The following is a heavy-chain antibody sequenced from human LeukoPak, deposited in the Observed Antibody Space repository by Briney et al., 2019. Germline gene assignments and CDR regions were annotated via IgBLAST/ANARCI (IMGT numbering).Heavy chain of an antibody. CDR3: ASLDDYGDKLDY. Sequence: SETLSLTCTVSGGSISSSSYYWGWIRQPPGKGLEWIGSIYYSGSTYYNPSLKSRVTISVDTSKNQFSLKLSSVTAADTAVYYCASLDDYGDKLDYWGQGTLVTVSS. CDR1: GGSISSSSYY. V-gene: IGHV4-39*07. D-gene: IGHD4-17*01. CDR2: IYYSGST. J-gene: IGHJ4*02.